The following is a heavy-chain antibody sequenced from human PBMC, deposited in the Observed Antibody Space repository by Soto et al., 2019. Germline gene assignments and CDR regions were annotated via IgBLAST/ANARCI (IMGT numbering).Heavy chain of an antibody. V-gene: IGHV3-30*18. CDR3: PKDRGRRRQGLMDPFDY. CDR2: ISYDGTKT. CDR1: GFTFSIYA. J-gene: IGHJ4*02. D-gene: IGHD3-10*01. Sequence: QVQLVESGGGVVQPGRSLRVSCAASGFTFSIYAMHWVRQAPGTGLEWVAVISYDGTKTYYADSVKGRFTISRDNSKNTVYRQMTSRKDENTAVYSCPKDRGRRRQGLMDPFDYGGQETWFT.